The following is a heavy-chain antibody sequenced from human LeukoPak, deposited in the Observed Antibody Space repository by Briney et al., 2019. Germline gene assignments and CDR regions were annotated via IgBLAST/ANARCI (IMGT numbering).Heavy chain of an antibody. D-gene: IGHD3-10*01. Sequence: GGSLRLSCTASGFTFGDYGLSWVRQAPGKGLEWVGFIRSKAYGGTTEYAASVKGRFTISRDDSKSIAYLQMNSVKIEDTAVYYCTGSFGELTFFDYWGQGTLVTVSS. CDR2: IRSKAYGGTT. J-gene: IGHJ4*02. CDR3: TGSFGELTFFDY. V-gene: IGHV3-49*04. CDR1: GFTFGDYG.